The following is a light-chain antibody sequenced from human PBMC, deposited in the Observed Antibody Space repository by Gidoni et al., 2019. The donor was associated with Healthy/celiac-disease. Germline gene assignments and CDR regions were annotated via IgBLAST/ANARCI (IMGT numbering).Light chain of an antibody. V-gene: IGLV3-10*01. Sequence: SYELTQPPSVSVSLGQTARITCSGDALPKKYAYWYQQKSGQAPVLVIYEDSNRPSGIPERFSGSSSGTMATLTISGAQVEDEADYYCYSTDSSGNHRVFGGRTKLTVL. J-gene: IGLJ2*01. CDR3: YSTDSSGNHRV. CDR2: EDS. CDR1: ALPKKY.